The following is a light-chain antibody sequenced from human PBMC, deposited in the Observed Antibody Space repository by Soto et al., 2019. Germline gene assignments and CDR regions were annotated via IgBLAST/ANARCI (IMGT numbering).Light chain of an antibody. V-gene: IGKV1-5*03. CDR3: QLYNSYRA. J-gene: IGKJ1*01. CDR2: KAS. Sequence: DIQMTQSPSTLSASVGDRVTITCRASESIDSWLAWHQQKPGRAPKLLISKASSLESGVPSRFSGSGFRTEFTLTISRLQPDDFATYCCQLYNSYRAFGQGTKVEI. CDR1: ESIDSW.